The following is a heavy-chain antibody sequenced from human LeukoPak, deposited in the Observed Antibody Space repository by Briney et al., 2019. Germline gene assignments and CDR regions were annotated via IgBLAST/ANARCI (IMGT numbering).Heavy chain of an antibody. Sequence: GGSLRLSCKGSGFTFTNACMNWVRQAPGKGLEWVSYISTSGSNIYYADSVKGRFTISRDNAKNSLYLQMDSLRAEDTAVYYCARRFDSWGQGTLVTVSS. CDR1: GFTFTNAC. CDR3: ARRFDS. J-gene: IGHJ4*02. V-gene: IGHV3-48*04. CDR2: ISTSGSNI.